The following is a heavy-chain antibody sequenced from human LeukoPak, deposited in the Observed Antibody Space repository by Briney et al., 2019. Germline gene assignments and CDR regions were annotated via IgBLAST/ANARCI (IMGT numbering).Heavy chain of an antibody. CDR1: GYTFTSYG. CDR2: ISAYNGNT. CDR3: ARGGYYYGSGRRDWYFDL. Sequence: ASVKVSCKASGYTFTSYGISWVRQAPGQGLEWMGWISAYNGNTNYAQKLQGRVTMTTDTSTSTAYMELRSLRSDDTAVYYCARGGYYYGSGRRDWYFDLWGRGTLVTVSS. D-gene: IGHD3-10*01. J-gene: IGHJ2*01. V-gene: IGHV1-18*01.